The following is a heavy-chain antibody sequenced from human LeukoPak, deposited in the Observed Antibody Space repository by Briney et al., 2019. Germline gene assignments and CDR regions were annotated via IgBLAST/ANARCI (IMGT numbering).Heavy chain of an antibody. CDR2: IYYSGYT. CDR1: GGSISSYY. V-gene: IGHV4-59*01. Sequence: SETLSLTCTVSGGSISSYYWSWIRQPPGQGLDYIGYIYYSGYTNYNPSRKSRVTISVDTSKNQFSLKLSSVTAADTAVYYSAREPSQKGAHYTDVWGKGTTVTISS. D-gene: IGHD3-16*01. CDR3: AREPSQKGAHYTDV. J-gene: IGHJ6*03.